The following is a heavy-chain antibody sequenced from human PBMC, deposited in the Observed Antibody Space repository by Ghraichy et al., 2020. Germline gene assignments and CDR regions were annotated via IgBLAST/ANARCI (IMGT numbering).Heavy chain of an antibody. CDR2: IYHSGST. J-gene: IGHJ4*02. Sequence: SETLSLTCAVSGGSISSSNWWSWVRHPPGKGLEWIGEIYHSGSTNYNPSLKSRVTISVDKSKNQFSLKLSSVTAADTAVYYCARFDSGYDYYFDYWGQGTLVTVSS. D-gene: IGHD5-12*01. CDR3: ARFDSGYDYYFDY. V-gene: IGHV4-4*02. CDR1: GGSISSSNW.